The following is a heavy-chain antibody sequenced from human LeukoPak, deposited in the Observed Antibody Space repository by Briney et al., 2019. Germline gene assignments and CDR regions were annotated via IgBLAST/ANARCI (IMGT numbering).Heavy chain of an antibody. J-gene: IGHJ6*03. CDR1: GDSISSSTSY. CDR2: LYYSGST. CDR3: ARGGYENLTPYYYYMDV. Sequence: PSETLSLTCTVAGDSISSSTSYWAWIRQSPGKGLEWIGSLYYSGSTYYNPSLKSRLTISIDTSKNQFSLRLRSVTAADTAVYYCARGGYENLTPYYYYMDVWGKGTTVTISS. D-gene: IGHD5-12*01. V-gene: IGHV4-39*07.